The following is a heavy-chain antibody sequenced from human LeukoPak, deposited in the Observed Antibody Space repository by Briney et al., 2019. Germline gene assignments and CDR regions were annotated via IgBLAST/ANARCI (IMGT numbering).Heavy chain of an antibody. CDR2: IYSGGST. Sequence: GGSLRPSCAAAGFTPSSNYMSWVRQAQGKGLEWVSVIYSGGSTYYADSVKGRFTIPRDNAKNSLYLHMNSLRAEDTAVYYCARGDYDSSGYYISWGQGTLVTVSS. V-gene: IGHV3-66*01. J-gene: IGHJ4*02. CDR3: ARGDYDSSGYYIS. CDR1: GFTPSSNY. D-gene: IGHD3-22*01.